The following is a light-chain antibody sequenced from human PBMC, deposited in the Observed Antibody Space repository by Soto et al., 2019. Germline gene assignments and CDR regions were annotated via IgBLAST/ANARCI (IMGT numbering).Light chain of an antibody. CDR2: STG. CDR3: LLYHGPSQSVM. Sequence: QAVVTQEPSLTVSPGGTVTLTCASTTGAVTIGNYQTWFQQKPGQAPRALIYSTGDKFSWTPARFSGSLLGGKAVLTLSAVQPEDEADYYCLLYHGPSQSVMFGGGTQLTVL. V-gene: IGLV7-43*01. CDR1: TGAVTIGNY. J-gene: IGLJ3*02.